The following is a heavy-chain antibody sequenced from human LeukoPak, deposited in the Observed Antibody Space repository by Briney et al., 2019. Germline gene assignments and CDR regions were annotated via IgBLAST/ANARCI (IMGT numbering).Heavy chain of an antibody. CDR3: ARDRDANWFDP. D-gene: IGHD3-10*01. J-gene: IGHJ5*02. CDR2: IYSGGST. Sequence: WESLTLSCAASGFTVSSDYMNWVWQAPGPGLEWVSVIYSGGSTYYPDCVKGRFTISRDNSKNTLYLQMSGLRAEDTAVCYCARDRDANWFDPWGQGTLVSVS. CDR1: GFTVSSDY. V-gene: IGHV3-53*01.